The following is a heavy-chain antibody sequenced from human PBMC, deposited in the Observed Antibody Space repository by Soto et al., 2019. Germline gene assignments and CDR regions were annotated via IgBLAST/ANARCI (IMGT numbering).Heavy chain of an antibody. J-gene: IGHJ5*02. Sequence: GASVTVSCKASVGTFSSYAISWVRQAPGQGLEWMGGIIPIFGTANYAQKFQGRVTITAGESTSTAYMELSSLRSEDTAVYYCASSYYDSSGYLPNWFDPWGQGTLVTVSS. D-gene: IGHD3-22*01. CDR3: ASSYYDSSGYLPNWFDP. CDR2: IIPIFGTA. V-gene: IGHV1-69*13. CDR1: VGTFSSYA.